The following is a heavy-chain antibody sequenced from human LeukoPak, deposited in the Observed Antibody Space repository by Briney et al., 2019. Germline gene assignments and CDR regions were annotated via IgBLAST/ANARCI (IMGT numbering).Heavy chain of an antibody. CDR1: GFTFSDYY. D-gene: IGHD2-2*01. CDR3: ARDHPRYCSSTSCPYYYYYMDV. CDR2: ISSSGSTI. J-gene: IGHJ6*03. V-gene: IGHV3-11*04. Sequence: GRSLRLSCAASGFTFSDYYMSWIRQAPGKGLDWVSYISSSGSTIYYADSVKGRFTISRDNAKNSLYLQMNSLRAEDTAVYYCARDHPRYCSSTSCPYYYYYMDVWGKGTTVTVSS.